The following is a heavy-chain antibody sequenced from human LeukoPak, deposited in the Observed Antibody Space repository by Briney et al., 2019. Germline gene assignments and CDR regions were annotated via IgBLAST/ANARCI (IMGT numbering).Heavy chain of an antibody. CDR1: GFTFSSYA. Sequence: TGGSLRLSCAASGFTFSSYAVSWVRQAPGKGLEWVSAISGSGGSTYYADSVKGRFTISRDNSKNTLYLQMNSLRAEDTAVYYCAKVQRRIVVVVAATSVAYYFDYWGQGNLVTVSS. J-gene: IGHJ4*02. D-gene: IGHD2-15*01. V-gene: IGHV3-23*01. CDR2: ISGSGGST. CDR3: AKVQRRIVVVVAATSVAYYFDY.